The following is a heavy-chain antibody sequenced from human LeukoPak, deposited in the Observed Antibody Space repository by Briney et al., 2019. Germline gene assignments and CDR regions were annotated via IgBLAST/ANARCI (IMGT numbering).Heavy chain of an antibody. D-gene: IGHD2/OR15-2a*01. CDR1: GSYW. J-gene: IGHJ4*02. Sequence: GGSLRLSCAASGSYWMHWVRQAPGQGLVWVSHINSDGSWTSYADSVKGRFTISKDNAKNTVYLQMNNLRAEDTAVYYCVSFYETYWGRGTLVTVSS. V-gene: IGHV3-74*01. CDR3: VSFYETY. CDR2: INSDGSWT.